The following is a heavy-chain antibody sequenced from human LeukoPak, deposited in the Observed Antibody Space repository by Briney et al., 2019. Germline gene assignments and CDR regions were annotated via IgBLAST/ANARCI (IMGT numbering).Heavy chain of an antibody. J-gene: IGHJ3*02. CDR2: IKGDGSEL. CDR3: LKDDDHWKFDI. D-gene: IGHD1-1*01. Sequence: GGSLRLSCAASGFTFSRYWMNWVRQAPGKGLEWVATIKGDGSELAYVDSVKGRFTISRDNTKNSLYLQLNSLRDEDTAFYYCLKDDDHWKFDIWGQGTMVTVSS. V-gene: IGHV3-7*03. CDR1: GFTFSRYW.